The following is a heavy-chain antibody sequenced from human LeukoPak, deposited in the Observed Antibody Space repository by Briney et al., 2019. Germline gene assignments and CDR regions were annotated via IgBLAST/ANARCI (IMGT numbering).Heavy chain of an antibody. CDR3: ASTTVRTGY. V-gene: IGHV4-38-2*02. CDR1: GYSISSGYY. J-gene: IGHJ4*02. Sequence: SETLSLTCTVSGYSISSGYYWGWIRQSPGKGLEWIGSIYHSGSTYYNPSLKSRVTISLDTSKNQFSLKLSSVTAADTAVYYCASTTVRTGYWGQGTLVTVSS. D-gene: IGHD4-17*01. CDR2: IYHSGST.